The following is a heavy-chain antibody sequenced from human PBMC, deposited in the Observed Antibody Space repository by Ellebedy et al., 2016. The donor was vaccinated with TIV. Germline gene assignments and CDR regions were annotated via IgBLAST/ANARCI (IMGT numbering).Heavy chain of an antibody. D-gene: IGHD3-10*01. J-gene: IGHJ4*02. CDR2: ITGSGGST. CDR3: SKGGGSGTYYFDY. CDR1: GFTFSSYV. V-gene: IGHV3-23*01. Sequence: GESLKISCAASGFTFSSYVMRWVRQAPGKGLEWVSTITGSGGSTYYADSVKGRFTISRDNSKNTLYLQMNSLRAEDTAVYYCSKGGGSGTYYFDYWGQGTLVTVSS.